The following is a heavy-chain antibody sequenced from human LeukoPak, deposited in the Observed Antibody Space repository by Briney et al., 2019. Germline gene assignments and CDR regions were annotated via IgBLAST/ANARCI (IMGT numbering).Heavy chain of an antibody. Sequence: GGSLRLSCAASGFTFSTYGMHWVHQPPGKGLEWVAVIWSDGSNEYYADSVRGRFTISRDNSKNTLYLQMNSLRAEDTAVYYCAKDSENGVADYWGQGTLVTVSS. CDR2: IWSDGSNE. V-gene: IGHV3-33*06. J-gene: IGHJ4*02. CDR1: GFTFSTYG. D-gene: IGHD1-1*01. CDR3: AKDSENGVADY.